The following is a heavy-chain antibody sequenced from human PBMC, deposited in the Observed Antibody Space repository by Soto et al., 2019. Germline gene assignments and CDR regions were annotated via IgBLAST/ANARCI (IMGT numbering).Heavy chain of an antibody. D-gene: IGHD6-13*01. V-gene: IGHV1-69*13. CDR3: ARGGIEASTYFDY. CDR2: IIPIFGTA. CDR1: GGTFSSYA. J-gene: IGHJ4*02. Sequence: SVKVSCKASGGTFSSYAINWVRQAPGQGLEWMGGIIPIFGTANYAQKFQGRVTITADESTSTAYMELSSLRSEDTAVYYCARGGIEASTYFDYWGQGTLVTVSS.